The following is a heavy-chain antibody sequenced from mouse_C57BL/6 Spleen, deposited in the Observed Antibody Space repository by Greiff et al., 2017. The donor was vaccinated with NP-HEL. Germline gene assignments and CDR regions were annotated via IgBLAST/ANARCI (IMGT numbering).Heavy chain of an antibody. V-gene: IGHV1-61*01. CDR3: ARRYYGSSYGY. CDR2: IYPSDSET. D-gene: IGHD1-1*01. Sequence: QVQLQQPGAELVRPGSSVKLSCKASGYTFTSYWMDWVKQRPGQGLEWIGNIYPSDSETHFNQKFKDKATLTVDKSSSTAYMQLSSLTSEDSAVYYCARRYYGSSYGYWGQGTTLTVSS. J-gene: IGHJ2*01. CDR1: GYTFTSYW.